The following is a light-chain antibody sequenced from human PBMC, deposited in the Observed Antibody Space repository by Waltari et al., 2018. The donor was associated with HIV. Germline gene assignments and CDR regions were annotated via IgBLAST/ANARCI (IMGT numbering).Light chain of an antibody. Sequence: QSVLTQPPSVSAAPGQNVIISCSGSSSNIGKNSVSWYQQLPGTAPKHLIYDKKTGPSGMLDLLSRSKCGTSATLVVIGLQAGDEAGYYCGACDGSLNDDGVFGGGTKLTVL. CDR1: SSNIGKNS. CDR2: DKK. J-gene: IGLJ2*01. CDR3: GACDGSLNDDGV. V-gene: IGLV1-51*01.